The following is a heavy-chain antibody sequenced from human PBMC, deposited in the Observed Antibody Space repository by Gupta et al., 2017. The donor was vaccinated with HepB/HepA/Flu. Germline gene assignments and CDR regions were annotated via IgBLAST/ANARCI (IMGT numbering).Heavy chain of an antibody. J-gene: IGHJ4*02. Sequence: EVQLVESGGGLVQPGGSLRLSCAASGFTFSSFDMHWVRQGTGKGLEWVSAIGTAGDTYYPGSVKGRFTISRENAKNSLYLQMNSLRAGDTAVYYCARSKSLGATTPIDYWGQGTLVTVSS. CDR1: GFTFSSFD. CDR2: IGTAGDT. V-gene: IGHV3-13*01. D-gene: IGHD1-26*01. CDR3: ARSKSLGATTPIDY.